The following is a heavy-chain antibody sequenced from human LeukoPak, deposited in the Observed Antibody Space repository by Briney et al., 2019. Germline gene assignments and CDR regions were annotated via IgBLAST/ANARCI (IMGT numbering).Heavy chain of an antibody. Sequence: GGSLRLSCAASGFPFSSSAMSWVRQAPGKGLEWVSAISASGGTIFYADSVKGRFTISRDNSKNTLYLQMNSLRAEDTAVYYCARGDYDSSGYYYEGPGPPFDYWGQGTLVTVSS. J-gene: IGHJ4*02. V-gene: IGHV3-23*01. CDR3: ARGDYDSSGYYYEGPGPPFDY. CDR1: GFPFSSSA. CDR2: ISASGGTI. D-gene: IGHD3-22*01.